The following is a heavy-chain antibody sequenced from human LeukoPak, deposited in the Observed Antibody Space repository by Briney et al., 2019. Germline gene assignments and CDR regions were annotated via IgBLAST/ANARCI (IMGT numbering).Heavy chain of an antibody. J-gene: IGHJ4*02. CDR1: GFTFSSSS. CDR2: IKQDGSEK. V-gene: IGHV3-7*01. CDR3: ARDGIAAADRTDY. Sequence: GGSLRLSCAASGFTFSSSSMNWVRQAPGKGLEWVANIKQDGSEKYYVDSVKGRFTISRDNAKNSLYLQMNSLRAEDTAVYYCARDGIAAADRTDYWGQGTLVTVSS. D-gene: IGHD6-13*01.